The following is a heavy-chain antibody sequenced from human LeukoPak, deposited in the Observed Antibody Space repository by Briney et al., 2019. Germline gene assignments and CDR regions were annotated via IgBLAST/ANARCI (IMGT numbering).Heavy chain of an antibody. D-gene: IGHD4-17*01. CDR1: GLTFSSYS. CDR2: ISSSSSTI. Sequence: TGGSLRLSCAASGLTFSSYSMNWVRQAPGKGLEWVSYISSSSSTIYYADSVKGRFTISRDNAKNSLYLQMNSLRAEDTAVYYCASHTVTTPTDYMDVWGKGTTVTVSS. J-gene: IGHJ6*03. V-gene: IGHV3-48*04. CDR3: ASHTVTTPTDYMDV.